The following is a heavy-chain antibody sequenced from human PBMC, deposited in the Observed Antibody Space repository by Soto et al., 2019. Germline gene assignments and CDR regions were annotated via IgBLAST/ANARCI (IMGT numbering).Heavy chain of an antibody. D-gene: IGHD3-10*01. J-gene: IGHJ4*02. CDR2: VFHSGST. Sequence: PLETLSLTCLVSGDSISSSTYYWVRIRQPPGKGLEWIGNVFHSGSTHYNSSLKSRVTISIDTSKNQFSLTLSSVTAADTAVYYCARVGLVRGVGFDYWGQGTLVTVS. CDR1: GDSISSSTYY. V-gene: IGHV4-39*01. CDR3: ARVGLVRGVGFDY.